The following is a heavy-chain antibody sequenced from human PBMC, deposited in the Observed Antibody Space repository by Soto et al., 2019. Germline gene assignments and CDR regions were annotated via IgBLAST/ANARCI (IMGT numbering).Heavy chain of an antibody. CDR1: GFTFSSYS. CDR3: ARSSGGSGFPYYYYGMDV. Sequence: PGGSLRLSCAASGFTFSSYSMNWVRQAPGKGLEWVSSISSSSSYIYYADSVKGRFTISRDNAKNSLYLQMNSLRAEDTAVYYCARSSGGSGFPYYYYGMDVWGQGTTVTVSS. CDR2: ISSSSSYI. J-gene: IGHJ6*02. D-gene: IGHD1-26*01. V-gene: IGHV3-21*01.